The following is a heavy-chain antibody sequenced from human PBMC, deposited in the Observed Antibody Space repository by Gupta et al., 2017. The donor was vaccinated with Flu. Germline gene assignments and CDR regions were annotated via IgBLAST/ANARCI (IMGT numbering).Heavy chain of an antibody. D-gene: IGHD2-15*01. CDR3: ATAHFYCSVFDT. CDR1: GGSFTGFY. V-gene: IGHV4-34*02. J-gene: IGHJ3*02. CDR2: INHKGLGGIGKNSHAGNI. Sequence: QVQLQQWGAGLLKPSETLSLTCAVFGGSFTGFYWGWIRHTPGKGLEWIGEINHKGLGGIGKNSHAGNITYNPSLKSRATISVDTSKNQFSLKLSSVTAADTAIYYCATAHFYCSVFDTWGQGTRVTVSS.